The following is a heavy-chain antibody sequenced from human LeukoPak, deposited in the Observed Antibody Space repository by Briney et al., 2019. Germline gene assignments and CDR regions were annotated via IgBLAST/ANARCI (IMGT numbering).Heavy chain of an antibody. CDR3: ARDLWWFGELPAFDI. D-gene: IGHD3-10*01. Sequence: GASVKVSCKASGYTFTSYAISWVRQAPGQGLEWMGGIIPIFGTANYAQKFQGRVTITADESTSTAYMELRSLRSEDTAVYYCARDLWWFGELPAFDIWGQGTMVTVSS. CDR2: IIPIFGTA. J-gene: IGHJ3*02. CDR1: GYTFTSYA. V-gene: IGHV1-69*13.